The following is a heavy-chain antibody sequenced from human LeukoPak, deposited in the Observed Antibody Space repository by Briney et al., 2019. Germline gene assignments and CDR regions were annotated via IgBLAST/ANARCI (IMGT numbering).Heavy chain of an antibody. CDR1: GYTFTSYG. J-gene: IGHJ6*03. Sequence: GASVKVSCKASGYTFTSYGISWVRQAPGQGLEWMGWISAYNGNTNYAQKLQGRVTMTTDTSTSTAYMELRSLRSDDTAVYYCARDWMVTTVTERTGNYYYYMDVWGKGTTVTISS. CDR3: ARDWMVTTVTERTGNYYYYMDV. CDR2: ISAYNGNT. V-gene: IGHV1-18*01. D-gene: IGHD4-17*01.